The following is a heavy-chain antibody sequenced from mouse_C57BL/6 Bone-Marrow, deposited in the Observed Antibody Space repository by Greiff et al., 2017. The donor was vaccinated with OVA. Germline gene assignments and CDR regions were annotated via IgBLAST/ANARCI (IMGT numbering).Heavy chain of an antibody. Sequence: QVQLKQPGAELVKPGASVKMSCKASGYTFTSYWITWVKQRPGQGLEWIGDIYPGSGSTNYNEKFKSKATLTVDTSSSTAYMQLSSLTSEDSAVYYCARSSYYYGSKSDYWGQGTTLTVSS. CDR3: ARSSYYYGSKSDY. D-gene: IGHD1-1*01. CDR2: IYPGSGST. J-gene: IGHJ2*01. CDR1: GYTFTSYW. V-gene: IGHV1-55*01.